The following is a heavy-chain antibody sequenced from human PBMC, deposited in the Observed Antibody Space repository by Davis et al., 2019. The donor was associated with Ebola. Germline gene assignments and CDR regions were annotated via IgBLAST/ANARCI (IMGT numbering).Heavy chain of an antibody. CDR3: ARAPWMGQRTGWFDP. CDR2: INAGCGFT. V-gene: IGHV1-46*01. J-gene: IGHJ5*02. CDR1: GYVFTSYY. D-gene: IGHD6-25*01. Sequence: ASVKVSCKASGYVFTSYYINWVRQAPGQGLEWMGIINAGCGFTTYAQKFQGRVTTTRDTYTNTAYMALRSLTSEDTAVYYCARAPWMGQRTGWFDPWGQGTLVTVSS.